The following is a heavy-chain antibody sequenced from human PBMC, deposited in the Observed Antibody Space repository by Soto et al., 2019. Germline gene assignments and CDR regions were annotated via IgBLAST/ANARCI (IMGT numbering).Heavy chain of an antibody. CDR1: GGSISSGDYY. J-gene: IGHJ4*02. D-gene: IGHD6-13*01. Sequence: QVQLQESGPGLVKPSQTLSLTCTVSGGSISSGDYYWSWIRQPPGKGLEWIGSIDYSGSTYYNPALKSRVTIAVDTSKNQFSPKLNSVTAADTAVYYCASRHSSPYFDYWGQGNLVTVSS. CDR2: IDYSGST. CDR3: ASRHSSPYFDY. V-gene: IGHV4-30-4*01.